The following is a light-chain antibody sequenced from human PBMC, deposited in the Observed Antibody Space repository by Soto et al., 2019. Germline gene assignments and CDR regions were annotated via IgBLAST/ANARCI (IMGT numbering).Light chain of an antibody. J-gene: IGLJ1*01. CDR3: QSYDSSLSGYV. Sequence: QSVLTQTPSVSGAPGQKITMSCTGSSSNIGAGYDVHWYQQVPGAAPRLLIYADNNRPSGVPDRFSASKSGTSASLAITGLQGEDEANYYCQSYDSSLSGYVFGSGTKLTVL. V-gene: IGLV1-40*01. CDR2: ADN. CDR1: SSNIGAGYD.